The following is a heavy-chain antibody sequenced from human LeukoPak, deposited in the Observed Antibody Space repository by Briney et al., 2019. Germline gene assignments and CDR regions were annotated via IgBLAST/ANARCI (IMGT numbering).Heavy chain of an antibody. CDR3: ARAQSYGDYPWYFDY. D-gene: IGHD4-17*01. Sequence: SQTLSLTCAISGDSFSTNSSWNWIRQSPSRGLEWLGRTYYRSKWYNDYVVSVKGRINISPDTSKNQFSLHLNSVTPEDTAVYYCARAQSYGDYPWYFDYWGQGTLVTVSS. V-gene: IGHV6-1*01. J-gene: IGHJ4*02. CDR2: TYYRSKWYN. CDR1: GDSFSTNSS.